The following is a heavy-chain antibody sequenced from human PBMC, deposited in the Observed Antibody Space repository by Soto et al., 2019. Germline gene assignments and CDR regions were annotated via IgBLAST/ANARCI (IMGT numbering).Heavy chain of an antibody. V-gene: IGHV3-9*01. CDR3: TKGRGALTVVSNWFDP. Sequence: EVQLVESGGGLVQPGKSLILSCVAIGFTFEDHAMHWIRQVPGKGLEWVAGINWNSGITGYADSVKGRFTISRDNANNSLHLEMNSLKSEDTALYYCTKGRGALTVVSNWFDPWGQGTPVTVSS. D-gene: IGHD3-22*01. CDR2: INWNSGIT. CDR1: GFTFEDHA. J-gene: IGHJ5*02.